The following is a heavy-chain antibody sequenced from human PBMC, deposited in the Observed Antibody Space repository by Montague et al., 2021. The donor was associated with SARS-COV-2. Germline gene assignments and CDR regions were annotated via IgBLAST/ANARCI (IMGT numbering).Heavy chain of an antibody. D-gene: IGHD3-3*01. J-gene: IGHJ3*02. CDR2: IYYGGTT. Sequence: SETLSLTCTVSGGSISSYYWNWIRETPGKGLEWIGYIYYGGTTXXXPSXXXRVTISLDTPKNQFSLNLNSVTAADTAIYYCARDQAAKISFKGAFDIWGQGRMVTVSS. CDR3: ARDQAAKISFKGAFDI. CDR1: GGSISSYY. V-gene: IGHV4-59*01.